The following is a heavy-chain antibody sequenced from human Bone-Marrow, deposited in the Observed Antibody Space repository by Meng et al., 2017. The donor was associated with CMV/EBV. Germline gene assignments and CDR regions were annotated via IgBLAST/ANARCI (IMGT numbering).Heavy chain of an antibody. Sequence: GESLKISCTASGFTFGDYAMSWVRQAPGKGLEWVGFIRSKAYGGTTEYAASVKGRFTISRDDSKSIAYLQMNSLKTEDTAVYYCTSGGEWLVAGDYYYGMYVWGQGTTVTASS. D-gene: IGHD6-19*01. J-gene: IGHJ6*02. CDR1: GFTFGDYA. CDR3: TSGGEWLVAGDYYYGMYV. CDR2: IRSKAYGGTT. V-gene: IGHV3-49*04.